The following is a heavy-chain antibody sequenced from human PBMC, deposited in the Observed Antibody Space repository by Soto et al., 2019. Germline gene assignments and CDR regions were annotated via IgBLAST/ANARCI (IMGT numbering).Heavy chain of an antibody. CDR1: GGSITSSSYY. V-gene: IGHV4-39*07. CDR3: ARDLWGYCGTDCYPLDV. CDR2: IYYSGNT. Sequence: SETLSLTCTVSGGSITSSSYYWGWIRQPPGKGLEWIGSIYYSGNTYYTPSLKSRVTISVDTSKNQFSLKLNSVTAADTAVYYCARDLWGYCGTDCYPLDVWGQGTTVTV. D-gene: IGHD2-21*02. J-gene: IGHJ6*02.